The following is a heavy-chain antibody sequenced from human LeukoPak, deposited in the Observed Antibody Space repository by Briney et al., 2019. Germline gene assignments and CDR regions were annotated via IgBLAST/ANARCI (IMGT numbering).Heavy chain of an antibody. D-gene: IGHD6-19*01. Sequence: GGSLRLSCVASEFTFSYYWMYWVRQAPGQGLVSVSRISSDGSSTTYAESVRGRFTISRDNAKNTLYLQMNSLRAEDTAIYYCARDDSNGIDYWGQGTLVTVSS. CDR2: ISSDGSST. CDR1: EFTFSYYW. J-gene: IGHJ4*02. V-gene: IGHV3-74*01. CDR3: ARDDSNGIDY.